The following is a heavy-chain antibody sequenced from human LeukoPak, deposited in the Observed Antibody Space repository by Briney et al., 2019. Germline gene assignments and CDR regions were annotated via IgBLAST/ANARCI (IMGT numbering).Heavy chain of an antibody. J-gene: IGHJ6*02. CDR2: MNPNSGNT. D-gene: IGHD2-2*02. CDR3: AREWRYCSSTSCYRVPGGYYGMDV. Sequence: ASVKVSCKASGYTFTSYDINWVRQATGQGLEWIGWMNPNSGNTGYAQKFQGRVTMTRNTSISTAYMELSSLRSEDTGVYYCAREWRYCSSTSCYRVPGGYYGMDVWGQGTTVTVSS. CDR1: GYTFTSYD. V-gene: IGHV1-8*01.